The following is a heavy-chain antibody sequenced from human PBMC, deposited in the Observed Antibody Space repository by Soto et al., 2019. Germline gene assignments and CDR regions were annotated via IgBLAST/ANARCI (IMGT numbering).Heavy chain of an antibody. CDR1: GGSFSGYY. V-gene: IGHV4-34*01. CDR2: INHSGST. J-gene: IGHJ4*02. Sequence: QVQLQQWGAGLLKPSETLSLTCAVYGGSFSGYYWGWIRQPPGKGLEWIGEINHSGSTNYNPSLKTRVTLTVDTSKYQFSLKVSSVTAADTAVYYCARSGFDWLLLPIDYWGQGPLVTVSS. D-gene: IGHD3-9*01. CDR3: ARSGFDWLLLPIDY.